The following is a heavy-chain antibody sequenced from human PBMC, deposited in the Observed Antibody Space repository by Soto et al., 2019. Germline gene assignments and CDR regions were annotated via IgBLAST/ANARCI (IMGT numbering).Heavy chain of an antibody. CDR3: ARSGRAAHGTKLDY. J-gene: IGHJ4*02. CDR2: INHSGST. D-gene: IGHD6-6*01. Sequence: SETLSLTCAVYGGSFSGYYWSWIRQPPGKGLEWIGEINHSGSTNYNPSLKSRVTISVDTSKNQFSLKLSSVTAADTAVYYCARSGRAAHGTKLDYWGQGTLVTVSS. V-gene: IGHV4-34*01. CDR1: GGSFSGYY.